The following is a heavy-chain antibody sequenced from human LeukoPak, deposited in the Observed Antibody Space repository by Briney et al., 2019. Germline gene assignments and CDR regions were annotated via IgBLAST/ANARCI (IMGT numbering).Heavy chain of an antibody. Sequence: SETLSLTCTVSGGSISSGGYYWSWIRQHPGKGLEWIGYIYYSGSTYYNPFLKSRVTISVDTSKNQFSLKLSSVTAADTAVYYCARDSYHDSSGYYYGFDPWGQGTLVTVSS. CDR1: GGSISSGGYY. CDR2: IYYSGST. D-gene: IGHD3-22*01. CDR3: ARDSYHDSSGYYYGFDP. J-gene: IGHJ5*02. V-gene: IGHV4-31*03.